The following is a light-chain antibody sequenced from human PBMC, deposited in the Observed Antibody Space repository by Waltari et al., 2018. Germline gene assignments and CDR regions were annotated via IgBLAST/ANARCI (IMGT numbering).Light chain of an antibody. Sequence: DIVMTQSPDSLAVSLGERATIDCKSSQSVLSSSNNKNYLAWYQHKPGQPPTLLIYWASTRDSGVPDRFSASGSGTDFTLTISSLQAEDVAVYYCQQYYGTPYTFGQGTKLEIK. J-gene: IGKJ2*01. CDR1: QSVLSSSNNKNY. CDR2: WAS. V-gene: IGKV4-1*01. CDR3: QQYYGTPYT.